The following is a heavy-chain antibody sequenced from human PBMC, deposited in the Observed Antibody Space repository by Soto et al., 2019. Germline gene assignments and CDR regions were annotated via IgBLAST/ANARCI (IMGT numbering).Heavy chain of an antibody. V-gene: IGHV4-59*08. Sequence: SETLSLTCTVSGGSISSYYWSWIRQPPGKGLEWIGYIYYSGSTNYNPSLKSRVTISVDTSKNQFSLKLSSVTAADTAVYYCARQAQGYCSSTSCYGDYFDYWGQGTLVTVSS. CDR1: GGSISSYY. CDR2: IYYSGST. CDR3: ARQAQGYCSSTSCYGDYFDY. J-gene: IGHJ4*02. D-gene: IGHD2-2*01.